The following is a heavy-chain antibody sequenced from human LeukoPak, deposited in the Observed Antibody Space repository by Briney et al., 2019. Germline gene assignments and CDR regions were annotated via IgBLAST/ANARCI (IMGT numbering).Heavy chain of an antibody. CDR1: GGSISTYY. CDR2: VYYNGIT. D-gene: IGHD6-19*01. J-gene: IGHJ4*02. Sequence: SETLSLTCFVSGGSISTYYWTWIRPPPGKGLEWIGFVYYNGITKYNPSLKSRVTISVDTSKNQFSLKLNSVTAADTAVYYCARRLAVTGRYYFDYWGQGALVTVSS. CDR3: ARRLAVTGRYYFDY. V-gene: IGHV4-59*08.